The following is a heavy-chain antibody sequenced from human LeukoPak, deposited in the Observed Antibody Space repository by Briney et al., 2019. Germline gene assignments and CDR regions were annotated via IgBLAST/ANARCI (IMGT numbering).Heavy chain of an antibody. J-gene: IGHJ4*02. Sequence: SETLSLTCTVSGGSISSYYWSWIRQPPVKVLEWIGYIYYSGSTNYNPSLKSRVTISVDTSKNQFSLKLSSVSAADTAVYYCASCSSTRCYYRGMDYWGQGTLVTVSS. V-gene: IGHV4-59*01. D-gene: IGHD2-2*01. CDR2: IYYSGST. CDR3: ASCSSTRCYYRGMDY. CDR1: GGSISSYY.